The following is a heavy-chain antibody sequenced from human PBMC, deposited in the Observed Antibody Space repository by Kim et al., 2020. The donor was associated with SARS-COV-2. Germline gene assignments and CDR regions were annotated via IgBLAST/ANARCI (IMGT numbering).Heavy chain of an antibody. J-gene: IGHJ6*02. V-gene: IGHV1-2*02. CDR2: ISPNNGAT. CDR3: ARGSDYHGLDV. Sequence: ASVKVSCKPSGYPFSGFYIHWVRQAPGQGLEWMGWISPNNGATKYAEASQGRVTMTRDTSINTAYLELSRLKFDDTAIYFCARGSDYHGLDVWGRGTTITVSS. CDR1: GYPFSGFY.